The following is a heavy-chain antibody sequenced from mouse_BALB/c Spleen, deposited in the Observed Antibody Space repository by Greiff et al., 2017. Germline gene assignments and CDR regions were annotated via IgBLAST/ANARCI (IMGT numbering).Heavy chain of an antibody. CDR2: IRLKSNNYAT. V-gene: IGHV6-6*02. CDR3: TRSRLTAIYAMDY. D-gene: IGHD1-2*01. CDR1: GFTFSNYW. Sequence: EVKLMESGGGLVQPGGSMKLSCVASGFTFSNYWMNWVRQSPEKGLEWVAEIRLKSNNYATHYAESVKGRFTISRDDSKSSVYLQMNNLRAEDTGIYYCTRSRLTAIYAMDYWGQGTSVTVSS. J-gene: IGHJ4*01.